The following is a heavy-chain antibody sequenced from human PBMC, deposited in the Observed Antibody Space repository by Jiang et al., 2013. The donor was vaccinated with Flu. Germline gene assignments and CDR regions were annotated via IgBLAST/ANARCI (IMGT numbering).Heavy chain of an antibody. CDR1: GGSISSGGYY. J-gene: IGHJ4*02. CDR2: IYYSGST. Sequence: TVSGGSISSGGYYWSWIRQHPGKGLEWIGYIYYSGSTYYNPSLKSRVTISVDTSKNQFSLKLSSVTAADTTVYYCARDRKYYGSGSYGSYDYWGQGTLVTVSS. CDR3: ARDRKYYGSGSYGSYDY. D-gene: IGHD3-10*01. V-gene: IGHV4-31*03.